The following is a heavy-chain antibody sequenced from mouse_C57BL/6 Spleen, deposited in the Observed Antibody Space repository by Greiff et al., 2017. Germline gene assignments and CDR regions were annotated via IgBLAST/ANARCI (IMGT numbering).Heavy chain of an antibody. Sequence: EVQLQQSGPELVKPGASVKMSCKASGYTFTDYNMHWVKQSHGKSLEWIGYINPNNGGTSYNQKFKGKATLTVNKSSSTAYMELRSLTSEDSAVYYCARSGYYYGSSYGYFDVWGTGTTVTVSS. J-gene: IGHJ1*03. CDR3: ARSGYYYGSSYGYFDV. V-gene: IGHV1-22*01. D-gene: IGHD1-1*01. CDR1: GYTFTDYN. CDR2: INPNNGGT.